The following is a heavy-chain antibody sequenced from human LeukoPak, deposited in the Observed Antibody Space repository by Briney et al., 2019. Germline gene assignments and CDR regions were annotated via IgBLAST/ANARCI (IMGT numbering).Heavy chain of an antibody. V-gene: IGHV4-61*02. J-gene: IGHJ3*02. CDR2: FLISGGT. CDR1: GDSLSSTNYY. D-gene: IGHD5-12*01. Sequence: SETLSLTCTVSGDSLSSTNYYWNWIRQPAGKGLEWIGRFLISGGTHYNPSLKSRVTISVDTSKNQFSLTLNSVTAADTAVYYCASLGSFAIWGQGTVVTVSS. CDR3: ASLGSFAI.